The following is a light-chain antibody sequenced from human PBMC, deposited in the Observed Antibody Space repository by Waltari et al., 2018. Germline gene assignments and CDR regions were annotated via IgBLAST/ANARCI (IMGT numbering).Light chain of an antibody. J-gene: IGLJ3*02. CDR1: SGRIASNY. Sequence: NFMLPQPHSVSESPGKTVTISCTRSSGRIASNYVPWYQQRPGSSPTTVIYEDNQRPSVVPVRFSGSIDSSSNSASLTISGLKTEDEADYYCQSYDTSNRVFGGGTKVTVL. CDR3: QSYDTSNRV. CDR2: EDN. V-gene: IGLV6-57*01.